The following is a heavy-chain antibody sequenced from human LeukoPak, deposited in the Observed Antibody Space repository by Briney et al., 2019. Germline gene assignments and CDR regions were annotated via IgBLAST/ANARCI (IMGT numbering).Heavy chain of an antibody. D-gene: IGHD3-22*01. V-gene: IGHV1-18*04. Sequence: VASVKVSCKASGYTFTAYYMHWVRQAPGQGLEWMGWISAYNGNTNYAQKLQGRVTMTTDTSTSTAYMELRSLRSDDTAVYYCARDRGPITMIVGEANAFAIWGEGTMVTVSS. CDR1: GYTFTAYY. CDR3: ARDRGPITMIVGEANAFAI. J-gene: IGHJ3*02. CDR2: ISAYNGNT.